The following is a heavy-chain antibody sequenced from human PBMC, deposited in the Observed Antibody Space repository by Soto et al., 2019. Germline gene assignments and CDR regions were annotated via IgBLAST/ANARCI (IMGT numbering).Heavy chain of an antibody. Sequence: QVQLVQSGAEVKKPGSSVKVSCKASGDTFTIFAISWVRQAPGQGLEWMGGIIPTIGTTNYAQRIQGRITFTGDESTGTAYMELSSLKSEDTAVYYCARDLGSGYDPGDYWGQGTLVTVSS. D-gene: IGHD5-12*01. CDR3: ARDLGSGYDPGDY. V-gene: IGHV1-69*12. CDR1: GDTFTIFA. J-gene: IGHJ4*02. CDR2: IIPTIGTT.